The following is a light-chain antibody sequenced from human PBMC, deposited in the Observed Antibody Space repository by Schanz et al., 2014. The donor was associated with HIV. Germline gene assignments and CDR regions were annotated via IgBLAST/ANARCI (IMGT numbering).Light chain of an antibody. CDR2: GAS. CDR1: QSVSSSY. CDR3: QQYSSFPWT. V-gene: IGKV3-20*01. Sequence: EIVLTQSPGTLSLSPGERATLSCRASQSVSSSYLAWYQQKPGQAPRLLIYGASNRAAGVQDRFSGSRSGTEFTLTITRVEPEDVAEYSCQQYSSFPWTFGQGTKLEIK. J-gene: IGKJ1*01.